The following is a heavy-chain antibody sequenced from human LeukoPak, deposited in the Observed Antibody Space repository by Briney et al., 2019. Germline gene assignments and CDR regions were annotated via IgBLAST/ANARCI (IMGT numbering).Heavy chain of an antibody. D-gene: IGHD6-13*01. CDR3: AKDIGFGQLAYYFDY. J-gene: IGHJ4*02. Sequence: PGGSLRLSCAASGLTFSSYAMSWVRQAPGKGLKWVSAISGSGGSTYYADSVKGRFTISRDNSKNTLYLQMNSLRAEDTAVYYCAKDIGFGQLAYYFDYWGQGTLVTVSS. V-gene: IGHV3-23*01. CDR2: ISGSGGST. CDR1: GLTFSSYA.